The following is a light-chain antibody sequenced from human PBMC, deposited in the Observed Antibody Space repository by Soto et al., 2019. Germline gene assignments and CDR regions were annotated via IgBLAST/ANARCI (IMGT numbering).Light chain of an antibody. J-gene: IGKJ1*01. V-gene: IGKV1-5*01. CDR3: QQYNSYRT. CDR1: QSISSW. Sequence: DIQMTQSLSTLSASVGDRVTITCRASQSISSWLAWYQQKPGKAPKLLIYDASSLESGVPSRFSGSGSGTGFTLTISSLQPDDFATYYSQQYNSYRTFGQGTKVDI. CDR2: DAS.